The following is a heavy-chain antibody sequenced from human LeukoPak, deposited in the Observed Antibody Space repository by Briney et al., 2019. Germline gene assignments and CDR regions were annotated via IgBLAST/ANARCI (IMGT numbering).Heavy chain of an antibody. D-gene: IGHD4-17*01. Sequence: GGSLRLSCAASGFTFNNYAMNWVPQAPGKGLEWVSSISGGGETTYYADSAKGRFTISRDNSRNTLYLQMNSLRAEDTAVYYCARDYADYVGYFFFDYWGQGTLVTVSS. CDR3: ARDYADYVGYFFFDY. V-gene: IGHV3-23*01. CDR2: ISGGGETT. CDR1: GFTFNNYA. J-gene: IGHJ4*02.